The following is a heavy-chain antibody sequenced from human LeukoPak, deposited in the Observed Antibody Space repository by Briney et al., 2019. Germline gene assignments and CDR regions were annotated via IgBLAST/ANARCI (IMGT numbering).Heavy chain of an antibody. V-gene: IGHV3-23*01. D-gene: IGHD3-22*01. CDR2: ISGSGGST. J-gene: IGHJ4*02. CDR1: GFTFSSYA. Sequence: GGSLRLSCAASGFTFSSYAMSWVRQAPGKGLEWVSAISGSGGSTYYADSVKGRFTISRDNSKNTLYLQMNSLRAEDTAVYYCAKDRGNTYYYDSSGYLDYWGQGTLVTVSS. CDR3: AKDRGNTYYYDSSGYLDY.